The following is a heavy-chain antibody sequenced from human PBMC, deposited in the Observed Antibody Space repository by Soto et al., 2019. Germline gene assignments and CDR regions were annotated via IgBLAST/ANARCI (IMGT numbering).Heavy chain of an antibody. CDR3: AHSTRWSAAFDY. CDR2: INLINGGT. D-gene: IGHD2-2*01. J-gene: IGHJ4*02. Sequence: ASVKVSCKASGDTFIGYYMHWVRQAPGQGLEWMGWINLINGGTNYAENFQGRVTMTGDTSINTAYMELSRLTSDDTAVFYCAHSTRWSAAFDYWGQGTLVTVSS. V-gene: IGHV1-2*02. CDR1: GDTFIGYY.